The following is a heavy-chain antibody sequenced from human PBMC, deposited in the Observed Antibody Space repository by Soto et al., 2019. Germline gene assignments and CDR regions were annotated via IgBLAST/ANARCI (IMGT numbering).Heavy chain of an antibody. D-gene: IGHD2-2*01. Sequence: SGPTLVNPTQTLTLTCTFSGFSLSTSGLGVAWIRQPPGKPLEWLALIYWNGIERYSPSLKSRLTITKDTSKNEVVLTMTNMDPLDTATFYCAHTRLPDTLDYWGQGTLVTVST. CDR3: AHTRLPDTLDY. CDR2: IYWNGIE. V-gene: IGHV2-5*01. J-gene: IGHJ4*01. CDR1: GFSLSTSGLG.